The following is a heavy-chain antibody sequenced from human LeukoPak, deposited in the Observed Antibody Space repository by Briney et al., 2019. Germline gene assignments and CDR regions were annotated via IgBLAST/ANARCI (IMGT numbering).Heavy chain of an antibody. CDR1: GGSFSGYY. CDR3: ARTHTIFGVVRRNWFDP. J-gene: IGHJ5*02. CDR2: INHSGST. Sequence: SETLSLTCAVYGGSFSGYYWGWIRQPPGKGLEWIGEINHSGSTNYNPSLKRRVTISVDTSKNQFSLKLSSVTAADTAVYYCARTHTIFGVVRRNWFDPWGQGTLVTVSS. V-gene: IGHV4-34*01. D-gene: IGHD3-3*01.